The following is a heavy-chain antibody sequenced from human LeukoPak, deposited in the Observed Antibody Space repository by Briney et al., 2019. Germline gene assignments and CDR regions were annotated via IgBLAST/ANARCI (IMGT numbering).Heavy chain of an antibody. J-gene: IGHJ4*02. D-gene: IGHD2-15*01. V-gene: IGHV3-48*03. Sequence: GGSLRLSCAASGFTFSQHEMNWVRQAPGKGLEWVSFISQNSDNIHYADSVKGRFTISRDNAKNSLYPQMNSLRAEDTAIYYCARDKGSQGYWGQGTLVTVSS. CDR1: GFTFSQHE. CDR2: ISQNSDNI. CDR3: ARDKGSQGY.